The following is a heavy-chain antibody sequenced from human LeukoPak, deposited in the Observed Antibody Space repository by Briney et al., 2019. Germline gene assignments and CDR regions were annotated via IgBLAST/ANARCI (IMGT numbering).Heavy chain of an antibody. J-gene: IGHJ4*02. CDR3: ARVGYDSSGYSCPH. D-gene: IGHD3-22*01. CDR2: MNPNSGNT. Sequence: GASVKVSCKASGYSFTSYDINWVRQATGQGLEWMGWMNPNSGNTGYAQKSQGRVTMTRNTSISTAYMELSSLRSEDTAVYYCARVGYDSSGYSCPHWGQGTLVTVSS. CDR1: GYSFTSYD. V-gene: IGHV1-8*01.